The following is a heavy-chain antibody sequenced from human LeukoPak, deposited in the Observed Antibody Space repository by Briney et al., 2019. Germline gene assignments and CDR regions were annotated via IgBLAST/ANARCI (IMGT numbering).Heavy chain of an antibody. CDR3: ARDGNIAAAGSARYYFDY. V-gene: IGHV4-4*07. D-gene: IGHD6-13*01. CDR2: IYTSGST. CDR1: GGSISSYY. Sequence: KPSETLSLTCTASGGSISSYYWSWIRQPAGKGLEWIGRIYTSGSTNYNPSLKSRVTMSVDTSKNQFSLKLSSVTAADTAVYYCARDGNIAAAGSARYYFDYWGQGTLVTVSS. J-gene: IGHJ4*02.